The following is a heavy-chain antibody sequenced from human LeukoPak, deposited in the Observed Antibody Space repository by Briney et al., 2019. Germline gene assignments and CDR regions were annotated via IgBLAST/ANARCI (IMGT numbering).Heavy chain of an antibody. J-gene: IGHJ5*02. CDR3: ARQGYCSSTSCTWIDP. D-gene: IGHD2-2*01. CDR1: GFTVSSNY. CDR2: INHSGST. V-gene: IGHV4-34*01. Sequence: GSLRLSCAASGFTVSSNYMSWVRQPPGKGLEWIGEINHSGSTNYNPSLKSRVTISVDTSKNQFSLKLSSVTAADTAVYYCARQGYCSSTSCTWIDPWGQGTLVTVSS.